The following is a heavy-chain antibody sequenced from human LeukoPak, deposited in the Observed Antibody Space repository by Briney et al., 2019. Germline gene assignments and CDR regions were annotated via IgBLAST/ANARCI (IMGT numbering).Heavy chain of an antibody. J-gene: IGHJ4*02. D-gene: IGHD6-19*01. CDR2: IYPGDSDT. CDR3: ARTGYTSGWYVGSFDY. CDR1: GYSFTSYW. Sequence: GESLKISCKGSGYSFTSYWIDWVRQMPGKGLEWMGIIYPGDSDTKYSPSFQGQVTISADKSISTAYLQWSSLKASDTAMYYCARTGYTSGWYVGSFDYWGQGTLVTVSS. V-gene: IGHV5-51*01.